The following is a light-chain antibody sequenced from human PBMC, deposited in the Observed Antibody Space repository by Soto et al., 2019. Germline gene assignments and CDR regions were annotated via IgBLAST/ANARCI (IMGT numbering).Light chain of an antibody. J-gene: IGKJ4*01. V-gene: IGKV3-15*01. CDR1: QDLTNY. Sequence: MTQSPPSLAASVGDRVTITCQASQDLTNYLNWYQQKPGQAPRLLLYGASTRATGIPARFSASGSGTEFTLTISSLQSEDFAVYFCQQYNEWPPLTFGGGTKVEI. CDR2: GAS. CDR3: QQYNEWPPLT.